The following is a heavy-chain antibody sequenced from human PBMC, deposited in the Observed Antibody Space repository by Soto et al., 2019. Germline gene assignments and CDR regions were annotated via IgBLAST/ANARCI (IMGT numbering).Heavy chain of an antibody. CDR1: GYTLTELS. Sequence: ASVKVSCKVSGYTLTELSMHWVRQAPGKGLEWMGGFDPEDCETIYAQKFQGRVTMTEDTSTDTAYMELSSLRSEDTAVYYCATVRRFSPMGALLGYWGQGALVTVSS. CDR2: FDPEDCET. CDR3: ATVRRFSPMGALLGY. J-gene: IGHJ4*02. V-gene: IGHV1-24*01. D-gene: IGHD3-16*01.